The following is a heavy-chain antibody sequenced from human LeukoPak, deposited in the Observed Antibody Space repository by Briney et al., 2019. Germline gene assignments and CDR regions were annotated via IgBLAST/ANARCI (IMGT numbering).Heavy chain of an antibody. Sequence: PGGSLRLSCVVSGITFSGYSMIWVRQAPEKGLEWLSFMTTSGNTIFYAESVKDRFTISRDNAKKSLYLQMNSLRDEDTAAYYCARVGGATAVTMYFEYWGQGTLVTVTS. J-gene: IGHJ4*02. V-gene: IGHV3-48*02. CDR3: ARVGGATAVTMYFEY. CDR1: GITFSGYS. CDR2: MTTSGNTI. D-gene: IGHD1-26*01.